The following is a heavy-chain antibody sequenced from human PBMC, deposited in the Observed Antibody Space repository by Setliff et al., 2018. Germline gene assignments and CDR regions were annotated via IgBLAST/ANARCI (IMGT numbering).Heavy chain of an antibody. J-gene: IGHJ1*01. V-gene: IGHV3-11*04. CDR2: ISSSGSTI. CDR3: ARDGGGYNFWSGYYTNAEYFQH. D-gene: IGHD3-3*01. Sequence: SGYYWSWIRQAPGKGLEWVSYISSSGSTIYYADSVKGRFTISRDNAKNSLYLQMNSLRAEDTAVYYCARDGGGYNFWSGYYTNAEYFQHWGQGTLVTVSS. CDR1: SGYY.